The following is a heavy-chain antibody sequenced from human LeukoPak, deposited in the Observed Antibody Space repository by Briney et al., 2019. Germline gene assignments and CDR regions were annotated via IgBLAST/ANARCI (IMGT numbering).Heavy chain of an antibody. Sequence: GGSLRLSCAASGFTFSNHAMSWVRQAPEKGLQWVAVISGGGRTTEYEDFVKGRSTISRDNSKNTLSLQMNSLTVEDTAIYFCAKNVVVKRYIDFWGQGTLVTVSS. CDR2: ISGGGRTT. V-gene: IGHV3-23*01. CDR1: GFTFSNHA. CDR3: AKNVVVKRYIDF. D-gene: IGHD2-15*01. J-gene: IGHJ4*02.